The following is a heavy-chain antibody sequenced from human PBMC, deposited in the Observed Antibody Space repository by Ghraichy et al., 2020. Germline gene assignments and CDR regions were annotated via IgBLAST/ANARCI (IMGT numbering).Heavy chain of an antibody. CDR3: ARGSSGDNTFDP. CDR2: IYHSGST. V-gene: IGHV4-31*03. D-gene: IGHD1-26*01. J-gene: IGHJ5*02. CDR1: GGSITSGGYF. Sequence: SETLSLTCSVSGGSITSGGYFWSWIRQLPGKGLEWMGYIYHSGSTYYPASLKSRVTMSRDTSKNQFSLRLSSGSTADTAVYFCARGSSGDNTFDPWGQGTLVTVSS.